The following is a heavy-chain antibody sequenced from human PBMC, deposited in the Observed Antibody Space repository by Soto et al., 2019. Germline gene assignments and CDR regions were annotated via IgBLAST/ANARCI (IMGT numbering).Heavy chain of an antibody. CDR2: IHYSGTT. V-gene: IGHV4-59*01. D-gene: IGHD6-13*01. J-gene: IGHJ4*02. CDR1: GGSMRNYF. Sequence: SETLSLTCTVSGGSMRNYFWTWIRQPPGKGLEWIGYIHYSGTTSFFPSYNPSLRSQVTISEDTSKNQFSLKLLSVTTADTAVYFCAAGEASSRNLAPYYLDFWGQGTLVTVSS. CDR3: AAGEASSRNLAPYYLDF.